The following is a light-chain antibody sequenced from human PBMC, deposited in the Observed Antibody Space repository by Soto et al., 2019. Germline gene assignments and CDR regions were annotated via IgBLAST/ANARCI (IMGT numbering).Light chain of an antibody. CDR1: QSINEW. V-gene: IGKV1-5*03. CDR3: QQYKSHSELS. Sequence: DIQMTQSPSTLAASVGDRVIFTCRASQSINEWLAWYQQKPGEAPRLLIYKASRLQGGVPSRFSGSGSGTEFPLTISCLQPHDFAIYYCQQYKSHSELSFGGGTKVEI. CDR2: KAS. J-gene: IGKJ4*01.